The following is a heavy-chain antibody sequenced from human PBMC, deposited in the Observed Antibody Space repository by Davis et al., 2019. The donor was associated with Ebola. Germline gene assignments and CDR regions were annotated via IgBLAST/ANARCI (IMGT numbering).Heavy chain of an antibody. D-gene: IGHD1-7*01. CDR3: AKDLNWNYKVPRGMDV. CDR1: GFTFSSYG. V-gene: IGHV3-30*18. CDR2: ISYDGSNK. J-gene: IGHJ6*02. Sequence: GESLKISCAASGFTFSSYGMHWVRQAPGKGLEWVAVISYDGSNKYYADSVKGRFTISRDNSKNTLYLQMNSLGAEDTAVYYCAKDLNWNYKVPRGMDVWGQGTTVTVSS.